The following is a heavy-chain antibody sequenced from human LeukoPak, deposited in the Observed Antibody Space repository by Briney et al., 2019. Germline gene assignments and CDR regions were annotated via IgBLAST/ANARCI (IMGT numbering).Heavy chain of an antibody. V-gene: IGHV3-74*01. CDR2: INSDGSST. D-gene: IGHD6-19*01. CDR1: GFTFSSYW. Sequence: GGSLRLSCAASGFTFSSYWMHWVRQAPGRGLVWVSRINSDGSSTSYADSVKGRFTISRDNAKNTLYLQMNSLRAEDTAVYYCAREMGSGWYLSEYFQHWGQGTLVTVSS. CDR3: AREMGSGWYLSEYFQH. J-gene: IGHJ1*01.